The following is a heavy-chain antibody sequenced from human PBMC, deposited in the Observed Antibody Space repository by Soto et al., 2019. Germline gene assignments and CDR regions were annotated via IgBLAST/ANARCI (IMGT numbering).Heavy chain of an antibody. J-gene: IGHJ6*02. V-gene: IGHV1-69*01. D-gene: IGHD2-15*01. CDR1: GGTFSSYA. CDR2: IIPIFGTA. CDR3: ARDGGYCSGGNCYDGMDV. Sequence: QVQLVQSGAEVKKPGSSVKVSCKASGGTFSSYAISWVRQAPGQGLEWMGGIIPIFGTANYAQKFQGRVTITADESTSTGDMELSSLRSENTAVYYCARDGGYCSGGNCYDGMDVWGQGTTVTVSS.